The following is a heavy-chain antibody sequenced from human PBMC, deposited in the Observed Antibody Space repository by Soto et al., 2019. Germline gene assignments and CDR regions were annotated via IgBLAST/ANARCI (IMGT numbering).Heavy chain of an antibody. V-gene: IGHV3-23*01. CDR3: AKDVRFLWFGEGFDS. Sequence: EVQLLESGGGLVQPGGSLRLSCAASGFTFSSYAMSWVRQAPGKGLEWVSAISGSGGSTYYADSVKGRFTISRDNSKNSLNLQMNSLRAANTAVYYCAKDVRFLWFGEGFDSWGQGTLVTVSS. CDR1: GFTFSSYA. J-gene: IGHJ5*01. CDR2: ISGSGGST. D-gene: IGHD3-10*01.